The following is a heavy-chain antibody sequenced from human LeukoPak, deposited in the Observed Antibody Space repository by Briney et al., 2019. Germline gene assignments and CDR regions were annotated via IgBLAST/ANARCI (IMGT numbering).Heavy chain of an antibody. D-gene: IGHD6-13*01. CDR1: GGSFSSSNYY. CDR3: ARETSAGGAEGWFDS. J-gene: IGHJ5*01. Sequence: PSETLSLTCIVSGGSFSSSNYYWGWIRQPPGKGLEWIGSIYYRGTTYYNPILKSRVTISLDTSKTQFSLKVTSVTAADTAVCYCARETSAGGAEGWFDSWGQGTVVTVSS. V-gene: IGHV4-39*07. CDR2: IYYRGTT.